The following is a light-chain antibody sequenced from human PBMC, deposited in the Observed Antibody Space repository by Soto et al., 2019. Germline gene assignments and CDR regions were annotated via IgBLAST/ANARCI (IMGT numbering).Light chain of an antibody. J-gene: IGKJ1*01. CDR2: KAS. CDR1: QSISSW. Sequence: DIQMTQSPSTLSASVGDRVTITCRARQSISSWLAWYQQKPGKAPNLLIYKASSLKSGVPSRFSGSGSGTEFTLTISSVQPDDFATYYCQQYNRYAWTFGQGTNVEIK. CDR3: QQYNRYAWT. V-gene: IGKV1-5*03.